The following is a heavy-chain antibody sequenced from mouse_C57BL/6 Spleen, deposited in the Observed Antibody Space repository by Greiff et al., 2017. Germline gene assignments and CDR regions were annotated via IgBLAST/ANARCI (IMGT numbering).Heavy chain of an antibody. CDR3: ERSIYYGYLFAY. D-gene: IGHD2-2*01. V-gene: IGHV1-26*01. CDR1: GYTFTDYY. Sequence: EVQLQQPGPELVKPGASVKISCKASGYTFTDYYMNWVKQSPGKSLEWIGDINPNNGGTSYNQKFKGKATLTVDKSSSTAYMELRSLTSEDSAVYYCERSIYYGYLFAYWGQGTLVTVSA. J-gene: IGHJ3*01. CDR2: INPNNGGT.